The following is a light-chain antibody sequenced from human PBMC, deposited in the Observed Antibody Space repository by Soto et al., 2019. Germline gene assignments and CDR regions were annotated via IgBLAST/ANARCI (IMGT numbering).Light chain of an antibody. J-gene: IGKJ2*01. CDR3: QQRGNWPRT. V-gene: IGKV3-11*01. CDR2: DVS. Sequence: EIVLTQSPATLSLSPGDTATLSCRASQSVSSYLAWYQQKPGQAPRLLIYDVSNRATGIPARFSGSGSGTDFTLTIGSLESEDCAVYYCQQRGNWPRTFGQGTKVEIK. CDR1: QSVSSY.